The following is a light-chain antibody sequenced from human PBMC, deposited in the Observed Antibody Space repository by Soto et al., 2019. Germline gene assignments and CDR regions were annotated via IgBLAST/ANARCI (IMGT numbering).Light chain of an antibody. CDR2: EGN. Sequence: HSALTQPASVSGSPGQSITISCTGTSSDVGSYEFVSWYQQHPGKAPKLMIYEGNKRPSGVSNRFSGSKSGYTASLTISGLRTEDEADYFCSSYAGSSTVLFGGGTKLTVL. V-gene: IGLV2-23*01. J-gene: IGLJ2*01. CDR1: SSDVGSYEF. CDR3: SSYAGSSTVL.